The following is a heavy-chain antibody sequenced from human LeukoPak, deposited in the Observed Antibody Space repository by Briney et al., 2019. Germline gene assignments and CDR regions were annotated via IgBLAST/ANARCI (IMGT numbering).Heavy chain of an antibody. V-gene: IGHV3-48*01. CDR3: ASCSSTNCY. Sequence: GGSLRLSCAASGFTFSSFSMNWVRQAPGKGLEWVSFITGSSSTIYYADSVKGRFTISRDNAKNSLYLQMKSLRAEDTAVYYCASCSSTNCYWGQGTLVTVSS. D-gene: IGHD2-2*01. CDR2: ITGSSSTI. CDR1: GFTFSSFS. J-gene: IGHJ4*02.